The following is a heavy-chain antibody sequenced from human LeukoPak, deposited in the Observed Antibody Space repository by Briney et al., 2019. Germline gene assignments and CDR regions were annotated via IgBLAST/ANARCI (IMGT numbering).Heavy chain of an antibody. CDR1: GFTFSSYW. J-gene: IGHJ4*02. CDR2: IKQDGSDK. D-gene: IGHD4-11*01. CDR3: AREDHSKYEY. V-gene: IGHV3-7*01. Sequence: GGSLRLSCAASGFTFSSYWMSWVRQAPGKGLEWVANIKQDGSDKYYVDSVKGRFTISKDNAKNSLYLQMNNLRSEDTGVSYCAREDHSKYEYWGQGTLVTVSS.